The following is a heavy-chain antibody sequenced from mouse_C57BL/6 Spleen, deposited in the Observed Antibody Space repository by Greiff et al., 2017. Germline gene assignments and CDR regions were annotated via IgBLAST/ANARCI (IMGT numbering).Heavy chain of an antibody. J-gene: IGHJ3*01. Sequence: VQLQQSGAELVRPGTSVKVSCKASGHAFTNYLIEWVKQRPGQGLEWIGVINPGSGGTNYNEKFKGKATLTADKSSSTAYMQLSSLTSEDPAVYFCATNGAWFAYWGQGTLVTVSA. V-gene: IGHV1-54*01. CDR1: GHAFTNYL. CDR2: INPGSGGT. CDR3: ATNGAWFAY.